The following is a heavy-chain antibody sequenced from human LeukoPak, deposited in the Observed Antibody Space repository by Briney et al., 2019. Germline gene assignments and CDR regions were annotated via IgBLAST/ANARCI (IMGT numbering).Heavy chain of an antibody. CDR2: IYPGDSDT. CDR3: ARLHASGSYYEPFDY. Sequence: GESPKISCKGSGYSFTTYWIGWVRQMPGKGLEWMGIIYPGDSDTRYSPSFQGQVTISADKSISTAYLQWSSLKASDTAMYYCARLHASGSYYEPFDYWGQGTLVTVSS. J-gene: IGHJ4*02. CDR1: GYSFTTYW. V-gene: IGHV5-51*01. D-gene: IGHD3-10*01.